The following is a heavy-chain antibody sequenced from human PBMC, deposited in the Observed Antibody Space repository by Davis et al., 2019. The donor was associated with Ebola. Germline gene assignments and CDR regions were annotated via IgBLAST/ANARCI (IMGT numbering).Heavy chain of an antibody. CDR2: IYYSGST. D-gene: IGHD6-19*01. CDR1: GGSISSSSYY. V-gene: IGHV4-39*01. Sequence: MPSETLSLTCTVSGGSISSSSYYWGWIRQPPGKGLEWIGSIYYSGSTYYNPSLKRRVTISVDTSKNQFSLKLSSVTAADTAVYYCARQKSGWYAGYWGQGTLVTVSS. J-gene: IGHJ4*02. CDR3: ARQKSGWYAGY.